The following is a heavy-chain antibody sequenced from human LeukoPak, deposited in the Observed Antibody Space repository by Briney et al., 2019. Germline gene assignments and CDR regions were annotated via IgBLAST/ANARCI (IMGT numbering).Heavy chain of an antibody. CDR3: ARLGVVVAATQIDH. CDR2: IYYSGST. D-gene: IGHD2-15*01. CDR1: GGSISSSGYN. J-gene: IGHJ4*02. V-gene: IGHV4-39*01. Sequence: PSETLSLTCTVSGGSISSSGYNWGWIRQPPGKGLEWIGSIYYSGSTYYNPSLKSRVTISVDTSKNQFSLKLNSATAADTAVYYCARLGVVVAATQIDHWGQGTLVTVSS.